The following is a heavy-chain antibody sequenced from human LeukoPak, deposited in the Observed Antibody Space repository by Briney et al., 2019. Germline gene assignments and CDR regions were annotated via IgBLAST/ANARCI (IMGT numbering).Heavy chain of an antibody. CDR1: GFTLDDYA. Sequence: PGGSLSLSCAASGFTLDDYAMHWVRQAPGKGLEWVSGISWNSGSIGYADSVKGRFTISRDNAKNSLYLQMNSLRAEDTALYYCAKEGVYSSSFDPWGQGTLVTVSS. J-gene: IGHJ5*02. CDR3: AKEGVYSSSFDP. CDR2: ISWNSGSI. V-gene: IGHV3-9*01. D-gene: IGHD5-18*01.